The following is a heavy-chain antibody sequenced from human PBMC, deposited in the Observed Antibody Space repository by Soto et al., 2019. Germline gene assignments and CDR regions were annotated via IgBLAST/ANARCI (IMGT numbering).Heavy chain of an antibody. Sequence: SETLGITCTFSGGSMRSYYWTWIRQPAGKGLDWIGRVYSSGGTDYNPSLKSRVTISLDTSKNQFSLRLLSVTDADTAVYYCARGQRFPDWFDPWGQGTLVTVSS. CDR1: GGSMRSYY. V-gene: IGHV4-4*07. CDR3: ARGQRFPDWFDP. J-gene: IGHJ5*02. D-gene: IGHD3-3*01. CDR2: VYSSGGT.